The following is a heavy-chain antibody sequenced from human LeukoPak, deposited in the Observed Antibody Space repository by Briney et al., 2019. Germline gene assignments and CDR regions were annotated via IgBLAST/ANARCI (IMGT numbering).Heavy chain of an antibody. CDR1: GFTFSNYW. Sequence: GGSLRLSCAASGFTFSNYWMSWVRQAPGRGLEWVANIKQDGGEKYYVDSVKGRFTISRDNAKNSLFLQMNSLRAEDTAVYYCASTSQADWSYVGYWGQGTLVTVSS. CDR3: ASTSQADWSYVGY. J-gene: IGHJ4*02. V-gene: IGHV3-7*03. D-gene: IGHD1-7*01. CDR2: IKQDGGEK.